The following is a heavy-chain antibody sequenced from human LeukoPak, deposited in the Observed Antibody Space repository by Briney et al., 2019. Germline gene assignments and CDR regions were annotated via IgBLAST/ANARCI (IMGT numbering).Heavy chain of an antibody. J-gene: IGHJ4*02. Sequence: PSETLSLTCTVSGGPINSYYWSWIRQPPGKGLEWIGYIYYSGSTNYNPSLKSRVTISVDTSKNQFSLKLSSVTAADTAVYYCARGGYSYGFDYWGQGTLVTVSS. CDR1: GGPINSYY. CDR3: ARGGYSYGFDY. D-gene: IGHD5-18*01. CDR2: IYYSGST. V-gene: IGHV4-59*01.